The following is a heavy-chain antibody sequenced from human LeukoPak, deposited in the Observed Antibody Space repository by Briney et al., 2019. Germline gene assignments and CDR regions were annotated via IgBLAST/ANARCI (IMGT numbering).Heavy chain of an antibody. J-gene: IGHJ5*02. CDR3: ARESSGLLSDAAFYACFDP. CDR2: IYPNRGDT. D-gene: IGHD2/OR15-2a*01. Sequence: ASVKVSCKASRYSFTDYYLHWVRQAPRQDLAWIGWIYPNRGDTHYAQKIQGRVTMTWDTSFSTAYMELSGLTSDDAAVYYCARESSGLLSDAAFYACFDPWGQGTLVTVSS. CDR1: RYSFTDYY. V-gene: IGHV1-2*02.